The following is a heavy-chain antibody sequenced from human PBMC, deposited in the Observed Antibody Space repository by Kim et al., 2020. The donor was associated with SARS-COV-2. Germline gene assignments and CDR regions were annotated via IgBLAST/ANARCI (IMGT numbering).Heavy chain of an antibody. CDR3: VRGGFQTDH. CDR1: GFTLSNYW. CDR2: IKEDGSEK. D-gene: IGHD3-10*01. J-gene: IGHJ4*02. V-gene: IGHV3-7*01. Sequence: GGSLRLSCAASGFTLSNYWMSWVRQAPGKGLEWVANIKEDGSEKYYVDSVEGRFTISRDNAKNSLYLQMSSLTAEDTAVYYCVRGGFQTDHWGQGTLVIVSS.